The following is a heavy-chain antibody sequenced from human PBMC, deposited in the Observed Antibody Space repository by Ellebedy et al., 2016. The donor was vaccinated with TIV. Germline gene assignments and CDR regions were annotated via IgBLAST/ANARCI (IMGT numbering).Heavy chain of an antibody. CDR2: IRSVGDAT. V-gene: IGHV3-23*01. CDR1: GFTFTTYA. Sequence: LSLTCAASGFTFTTYAMTWVRQAPGKGLEWVSSIRSVGDATYYADSVKGRFTISRDNSKNTLYLQMNSLRAEDTAVYYCAKSPYWGQGTLVTVSS. CDR3: AKSPY. J-gene: IGHJ4*02.